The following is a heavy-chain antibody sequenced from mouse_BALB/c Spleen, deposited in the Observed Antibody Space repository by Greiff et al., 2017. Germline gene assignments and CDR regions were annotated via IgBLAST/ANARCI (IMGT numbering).Heavy chain of an antibody. CDR1: GFNIKDPY. CDR2: IDPANGNT. J-gene: IGHJ2*01. CDR3: ARALLPGYFDY. Sequence: VQLQQSGAELVKPGASVKLSCTASGFNIKDPYMHWVKQRPEQGLEWIGRIDPANGNTKYDPKFQGKATITADTSSNTAYLQLSSLTSEDTAVYYCARALLPGYFDYWGQGTTLTVSS. V-gene: IGHV14-3*02.